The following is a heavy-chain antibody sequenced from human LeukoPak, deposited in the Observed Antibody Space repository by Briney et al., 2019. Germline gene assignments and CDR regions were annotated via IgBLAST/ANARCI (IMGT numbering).Heavy chain of an antibody. CDR3: YYMDV. CDR2: INKDGTEK. V-gene: IGHV3-7*01. Sequence: PGGSLRLSCAAYQLTFSSYCMTWVRHAPGKGLEWVATINKDGTEKYYADSVKGRFTISRDNSKNTLYLQMNSLRAEDTAVYYCYYMDVWGKGTTVTISS. CDR1: QLTFSSYC. J-gene: IGHJ6*03.